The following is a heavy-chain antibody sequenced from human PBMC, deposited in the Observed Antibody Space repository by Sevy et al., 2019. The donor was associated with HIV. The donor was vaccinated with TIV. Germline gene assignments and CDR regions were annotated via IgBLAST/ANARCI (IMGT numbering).Heavy chain of an antibody. CDR1: VFTFSNFW. V-gene: IGHV3-7*01. D-gene: IGHD3-10*01. J-gene: IGHJ1*01. CDR2: IKQDGSEK. Sequence: GGSLRLSCAASVFTFSNFWMSWVRQAPGKGLEWVANIKQDGSEKYYVDSVKGRLTISRDNAKNSLYLQMNSLRAEDTAVYYCARVYRGDAEYFQHWGQGTLVTVSS. CDR3: ARVYRGDAEYFQH.